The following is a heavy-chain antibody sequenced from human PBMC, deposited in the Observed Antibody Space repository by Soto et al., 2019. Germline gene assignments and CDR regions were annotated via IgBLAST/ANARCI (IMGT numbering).Heavy chain of an antibody. Sequence: ASVKVSCKASGYTFSNYGIHWVCQAPGQRLEWMGWINPNSGGTNYAQKFQGWVTMTRDTSISTAYMELSRLRSDDTAVYYCARAKWIVGAHFDYWGQGTLVTVS. V-gene: IGHV1-2*04. CDR1: GYTFSNYG. D-gene: IGHD1-26*01. J-gene: IGHJ4*02. CDR2: INPNSGGT. CDR3: ARAKWIVGAHFDY.